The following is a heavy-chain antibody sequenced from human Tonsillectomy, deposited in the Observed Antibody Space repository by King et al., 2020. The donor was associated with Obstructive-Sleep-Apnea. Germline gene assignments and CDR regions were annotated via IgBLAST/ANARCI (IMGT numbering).Heavy chain of an antibody. Sequence: EVQLLESGGGLVQPGGSLRLSCAASGLTFSSNAMSWVRQAPGKGLEWVSTISGSGESPYYADSVKGRFTISRDNSNNTLFLQMNSLRADDTAVYYCAKDPRPVERQLVYTHFYGSGSHVWGQGTLVTVSS. CDR2: ISGSGESP. CDR1: GLTFSSNA. V-gene: IGHV3-23*01. CDR3: AKDPRPVERQLVYTHFYGSGSHV. D-gene: IGHD3-10*01. J-gene: IGHJ4*02.